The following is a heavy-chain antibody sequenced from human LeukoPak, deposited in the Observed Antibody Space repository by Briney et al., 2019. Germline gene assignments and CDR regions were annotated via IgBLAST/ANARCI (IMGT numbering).Heavy chain of an antibody. CDR2: ISSSGSTI. CDR3: AREYSSGWPYYYYMDV. CDR1: GFTFSSYE. J-gene: IGHJ6*03. V-gene: IGHV3-48*03. Sequence: GGSLRLSCAASGFTFSSYEMNWVRQAPGKGLEWVSYISSSGSTIYYADSVKGRFTISRDNAKNSLYLQVNSLRAEDTAVYYCAREYSSGWPYYYYMDVWGKGTTVTISS. D-gene: IGHD6-19*01.